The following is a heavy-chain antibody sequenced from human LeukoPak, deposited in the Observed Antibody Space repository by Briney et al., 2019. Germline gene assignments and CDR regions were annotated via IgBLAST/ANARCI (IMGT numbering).Heavy chain of an antibody. CDR3: ARERKNYYDSSGYVDY. V-gene: IGHV4-31*03. D-gene: IGHD3-22*01. CDR1: GGSINSASHY. CDR2: IYYSGST. J-gene: IGHJ4*02. Sequence: SQTLSLTCTVSGGSINSASHYWSWIRQHPGEGLEWIGYIYYSGSTYYNPSLKSRLTISVDTSKNQFSLKVRSVTAADTAVYYCARERKNYYDSSGYVDYWGQGTLVTVSS.